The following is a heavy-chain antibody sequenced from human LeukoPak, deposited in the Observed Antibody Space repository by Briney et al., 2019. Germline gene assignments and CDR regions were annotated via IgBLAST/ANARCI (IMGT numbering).Heavy chain of an antibody. Sequence: PGGSLRLSCTASGFTFGDYAMSWVRQAPGKGLEWVSFIRSKAYGGTTEYAASVKGRLTISRDDSKSIAYLQMNSLKTEDTAVYYCTRVSLVAASVFFDYWGQGTLVTVSS. D-gene: IGHD2-15*01. CDR2: IRSKAYGGTT. J-gene: IGHJ4*02. CDR3: TRVSLVAASVFFDY. V-gene: IGHV3-49*04. CDR1: GFTFGDYA.